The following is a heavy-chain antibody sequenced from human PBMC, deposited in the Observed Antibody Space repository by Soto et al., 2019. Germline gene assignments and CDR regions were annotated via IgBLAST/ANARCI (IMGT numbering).Heavy chain of an antibody. D-gene: IGHD3-22*01. CDR3: ANPWVGRAPITMIVGNWFDP. CDR2: IYSGGST. Sequence: HPGGSLRLSCAASGFTVSSNYMSWVRQAPGKGLEWVSVIYSGGSTYYADSVKGRFTISRDNSKNTLYLQMNSLRAEDTAVYYCANPWVGRAPITMIVGNWFDPWGQGTLVTVSS. CDR1: GFTVSSNY. J-gene: IGHJ5*02. V-gene: IGHV3-53*01.